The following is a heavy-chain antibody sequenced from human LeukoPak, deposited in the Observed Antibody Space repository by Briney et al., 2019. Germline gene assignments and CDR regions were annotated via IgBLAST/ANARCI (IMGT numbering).Heavy chain of an antibody. CDR3: AREGDFWSGYNFDY. J-gene: IGHJ4*02. CDR1: GFTFSSYW. D-gene: IGHD3-3*01. V-gene: IGHV3-74*01. CDR2: INSDGSST. Sequence: GGSLRLSCAASGFTFSSYWMHWVRQAPGKGLVWVSRINSDGSSTSYADSVKGRFTISRDNAENTLYLQMNSLRAEDTAVYYCAREGDFWSGYNFDYWGQGTLVTVSS.